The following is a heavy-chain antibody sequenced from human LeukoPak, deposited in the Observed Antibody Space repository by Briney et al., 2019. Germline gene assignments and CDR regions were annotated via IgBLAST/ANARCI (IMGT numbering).Heavy chain of an antibody. CDR2: IYKTEST. CDR3: ARDVLR. Sequence: PSETLSLTCPVSGNSITSGGYYWSWIRQRPGKGLEWIGYIYKTESTYYNPSLKSPVTMSVETSRNQISLKLNSVTAADTAVYYCARDVLRWGQGALVTVSP. J-gene: IGHJ4*02. V-gene: IGHV4-31*01. CDR1: GNSITSGGYY.